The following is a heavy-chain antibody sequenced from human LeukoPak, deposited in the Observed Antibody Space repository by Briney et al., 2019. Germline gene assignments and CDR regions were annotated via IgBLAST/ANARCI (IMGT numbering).Heavy chain of an antibody. CDR3: AREGYYDSGGYSTAEYFQH. CDR1: GYTFTSYG. D-gene: IGHD3-22*01. V-gene: IGHV1-18*01. Sequence: ASVKVSCKASGYTFTSYGISWVRQAPGQGLEWMGWISAYNGNTNYAQKLQGRVTMTTDTSTSTAYMELRSLRSDDTAVYYCAREGYYDSGGYSTAEYFQHWGQGTLVTVSS. J-gene: IGHJ1*01. CDR2: ISAYNGNT.